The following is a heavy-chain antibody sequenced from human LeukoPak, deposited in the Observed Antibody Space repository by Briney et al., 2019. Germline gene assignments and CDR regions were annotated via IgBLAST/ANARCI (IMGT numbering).Heavy chain of an antibody. CDR2: FSGSGGST. CDR1: GFTFSSYA. J-gene: IGHJ4*02. D-gene: IGHD6-19*01. V-gene: IGHV3-23*01. Sequence: GGSLRLSCAASGFTFSSYAMNWVRQAPGRGLEWVSGFSGSGGSTYYADSVKGRFTISRDNSKNTLYLQMNSLRAEDTAAYYCAKPGQAPVAVPSNFDYWGQGTLVTVSS. CDR3: AKPGQAPVAVPSNFDY.